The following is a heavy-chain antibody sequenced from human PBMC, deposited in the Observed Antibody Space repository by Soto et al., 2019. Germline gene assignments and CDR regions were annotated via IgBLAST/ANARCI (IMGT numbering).Heavy chain of an antibody. J-gene: IGHJ5*02. D-gene: IGHD2-15*01. CDR1: GGAFRGYY. CDR2: INDSGST. V-gene: IGHV4-34*01. CDR3: ARERGRYCSGESCYPFGP. Sequence: PSETLSLTCAVYGGAFRGYYWSWIRQPPGKGLEWLGEINDSGSTNYNPSLKSRNTISLDTSKKEISLRLSSVTAADTAVYYCARERGRYCSGESCYPFGPWGQGALVTVSS.